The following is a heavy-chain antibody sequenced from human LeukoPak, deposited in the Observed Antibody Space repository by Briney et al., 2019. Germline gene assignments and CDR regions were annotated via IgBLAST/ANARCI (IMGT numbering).Heavy chain of an antibody. CDR1: GGSISSYY. Sequence: SETLSLTCTVSGGSISSYYWSWIRQPPGKGLEWIGYIYYSGSTNFNPSLKSRVTISVDTSKNQFSLKLSSVTAADTAVYYCAREDYGGNLDIWGQGTMVTVSS. J-gene: IGHJ3*02. CDR2: IYYSGST. D-gene: IGHD4-23*01. CDR3: AREDYGGNLDI. V-gene: IGHV4-59*13.